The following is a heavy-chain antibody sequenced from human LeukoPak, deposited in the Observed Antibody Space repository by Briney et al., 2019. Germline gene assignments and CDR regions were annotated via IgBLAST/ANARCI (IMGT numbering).Heavy chain of an antibody. CDR3: ARANGYPRYYDILTGYYDYYYYMDV. J-gene: IGHJ6*03. CDR2: IKQDGSEK. Sequence: GGSLRLSCAASGFTFSSYWMSWVRQAPGKGLEWVANIKQDGSEKYYVDSVKGRFTISRDNAKNSLYLQMNSLRAEDTAVYYCARANGYPRYYDILTGYYDYYYYMDVWGKGTTVTITS. D-gene: IGHD3-9*01. V-gene: IGHV3-7*01. CDR1: GFTFSSYW.